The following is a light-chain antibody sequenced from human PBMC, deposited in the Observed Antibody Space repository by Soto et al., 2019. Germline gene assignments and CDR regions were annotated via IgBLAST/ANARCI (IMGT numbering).Light chain of an antibody. J-gene: IGKJ1*01. V-gene: IGKV3-15*01. CDR2: GVS. CDR3: QQYDNWPSWT. Sequence: DTVMTQSPSTLSVSPGETATLSCRASESVGSHLAWYQQKGGQAPRLLIYGVSTRATGIPARFRGSGSETDFTLTISSVQSEDAAIYFCQQYDNWPSWTFGQGTKVEI. CDR1: ESVGSH.